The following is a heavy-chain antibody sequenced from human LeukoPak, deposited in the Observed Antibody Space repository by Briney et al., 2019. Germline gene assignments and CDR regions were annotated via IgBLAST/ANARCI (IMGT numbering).Heavy chain of an antibody. CDR1: GGSFSGYY. Sequence: PSETLSLTCAVYGGSFSGYYWSWIRQPPGKGLEWIGSIYHSGSTYYNPSLKSRVTISVDTSKNQFSLRLSSVTAADTAVYYCARSFLRRYFDYWGQGTLVTVSS. CDR2: IYHSGST. CDR3: ARSFLRRYFDY. J-gene: IGHJ4*02. V-gene: IGHV4-34*01. D-gene: IGHD3-3*01.